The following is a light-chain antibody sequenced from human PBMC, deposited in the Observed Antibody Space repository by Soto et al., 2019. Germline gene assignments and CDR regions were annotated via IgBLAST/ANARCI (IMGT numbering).Light chain of an antibody. CDR2: DAS. CDR3: QQRSNWLT. CDR1: QSVSTY. V-gene: IGKV3-11*01. Sequence: EIVLTQSPATLPLSPGERATLSCRASQSVSTYLAWYQQKPGQAPRLLLYDASNRATGIPARFSGSGSGTDFTLTICLLEPEDFAVYYCQQRSNWLTFGGGTQVEIK. J-gene: IGKJ4*01.